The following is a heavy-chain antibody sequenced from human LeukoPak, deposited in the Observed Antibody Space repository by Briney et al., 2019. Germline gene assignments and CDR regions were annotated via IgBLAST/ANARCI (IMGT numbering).Heavy chain of an antibody. D-gene: IGHD5-24*01. CDR1: GGTFSSYA. V-gene: IGHV1-69*04. J-gene: IGHJ4*02. CDR3: ARDQEMATTAYFDY. CDR2: IIPILGIA. Sequence: ASVKVSCKASGGTFSSYAISWVRQAPGQGLEWMRRIIPILGIANYAQKFQGRVTITADKSTSTAYMELSSLRSEDTAVYYCARDQEMATTAYFDYWGQGTLVTVSS.